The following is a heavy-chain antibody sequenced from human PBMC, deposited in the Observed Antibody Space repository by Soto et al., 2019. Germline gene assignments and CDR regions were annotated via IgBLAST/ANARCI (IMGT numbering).Heavy chain of an antibody. V-gene: IGHV4-34*02. D-gene: IGHD2-21*02. CDR2: INHSGLE. CDR1: GEAFSGYY. Sequence: QVQLQQWGTGLVKPSETLSLTCEVHGEAFSGYYWAWLRQTPGRGLEWIGEINHSGLESTNSFLRSRITLXXXXXXXXXXXXXXXXXXXXXXVXYCARNDHLGCVGDCYSDFDVWGRGTPVTVSS. CDR3: ARNDHLGCVGDCYSDFDV. J-gene: IGHJ2*01.